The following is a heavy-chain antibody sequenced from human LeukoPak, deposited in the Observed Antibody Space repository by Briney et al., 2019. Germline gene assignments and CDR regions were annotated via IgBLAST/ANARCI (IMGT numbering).Heavy chain of an antibody. J-gene: IGHJ4*02. CDR2: IYYSGST. V-gene: IGHV4-39*01. Sequence: PSETLSLTCTVSGGSISRYYWGWIRHPPGKGLEWIGSIYYSGSTYYNPSLKSRVTISVDTSKNQFSLKLSSVTAADTAVYYCARLTPTYYYGSGSYSIFDYWGQGTLVTVSS. D-gene: IGHD3-10*01. CDR1: GGSISRYY. CDR3: ARLTPTYYYGSGSYSIFDY.